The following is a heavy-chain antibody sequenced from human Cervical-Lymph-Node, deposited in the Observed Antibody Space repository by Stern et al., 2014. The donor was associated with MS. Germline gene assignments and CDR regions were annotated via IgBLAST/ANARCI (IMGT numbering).Heavy chain of an antibody. Sequence: EVQLVESGGGLVQPGRSLRLSWAVSGLTFDDYAMHWVRPAPGQGLEWVSGISWNSDNIGYAESVKGRFTISRDNVKNSLYLQMNTLRPEDTAFYYCAKDGSSSLTGGAFDIWGQGTMVTVSS. CDR3: AKDGSSSLTGGAFDI. CDR1: GLTFDDYA. D-gene: IGHD6-13*01. J-gene: IGHJ3*02. V-gene: IGHV3-9*01. CDR2: ISWNSDNI.